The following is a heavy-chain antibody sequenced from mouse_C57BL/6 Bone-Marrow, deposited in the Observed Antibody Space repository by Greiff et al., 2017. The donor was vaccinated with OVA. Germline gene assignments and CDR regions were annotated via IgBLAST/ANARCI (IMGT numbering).Heavy chain of an antibody. Sequence: QVQLQQPGAELVMPGASVKLSCKASGYTFTSYWMNWVKQRPGQGLEWIGEIDPSDSYTNYNQKFKGKSTLTVDKSSSTAYMQLSSLTSEDSAVYYCARFTTVVPWYFDVWGTGTTVTVSS. D-gene: IGHD1-1*01. J-gene: IGHJ1*03. CDR1: GYTFTSYW. CDR2: IDPSDSYT. V-gene: IGHV1-69*01. CDR3: ARFTTVVPWYFDV.